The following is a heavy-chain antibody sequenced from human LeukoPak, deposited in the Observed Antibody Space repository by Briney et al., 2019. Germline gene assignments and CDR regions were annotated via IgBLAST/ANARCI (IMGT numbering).Heavy chain of an antibody. CDR3: ARDSDYGEVY. CDR1: GFTFSSYA. CDR2: ISYDGSNK. D-gene: IGHD4-17*01. J-gene: IGHJ4*02. V-gene: IGHV3-30-3*01. Sequence: PGGSLRLSCAASGFTFSSYAMHWVRQAPGKGLEWVAVISYDGSNKYYADSVKGRFTISRDNAKNSLYLQMNSLRAEDTAVYYCARDSDYGEVYWGQGTLVTVSS.